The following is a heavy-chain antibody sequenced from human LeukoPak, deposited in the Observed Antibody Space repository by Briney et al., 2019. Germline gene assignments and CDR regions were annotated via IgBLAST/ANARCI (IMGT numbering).Heavy chain of an antibody. V-gene: IGHV3-53*01. J-gene: IGHJ6*02. CDR1: GFTVSSNY. CDR3: ARGQDREYSGFDFDYGMDV. Sequence: PGGSLRLSCAASGFTVSSNYMSWVRQAPGKGLEWVSVIYSVGSTDYADSVKGRFTFSRDNSKNTLYLQMNSLRAEDTAVYYCARGQDREYSGFDFDYGMDVWGQGTTVTASS. CDR2: IYSVGST. D-gene: IGHD5-12*01.